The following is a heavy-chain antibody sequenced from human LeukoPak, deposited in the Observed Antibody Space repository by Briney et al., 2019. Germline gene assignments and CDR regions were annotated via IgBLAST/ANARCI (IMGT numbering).Heavy chain of an antibody. J-gene: IGHJ4*02. D-gene: IGHD3-22*01. CDR2: IGTSADNT. CDR3: GGRYYYDSSTYYPLNY. V-gene: IGHV3-23*01. CDR1: GFTFSSYS. Sequence: AGGSLRLSCAASGFTFSSYSMTWVRQAPGKGLEWVSVIGTSADNTYYADSVKGRFTISRDNSKNTLYLQMISLRAEDTAVYYCGGRYYYDSSTYYPLNYWGREPWSPSPQ.